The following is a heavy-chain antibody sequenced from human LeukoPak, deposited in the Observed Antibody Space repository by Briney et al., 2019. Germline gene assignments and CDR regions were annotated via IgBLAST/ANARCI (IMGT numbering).Heavy chain of an antibody. Sequence: ASVKVSCKASGYTFTGYYMHWVRQAPGQGLEWMGWMNPNSDYTFYAQKFQGRVTLTRDTSISTVYMELTTLTSDDTALYYCAVAPGDYWGQGTLVSVSA. V-gene: IGHV1-2*02. J-gene: IGHJ4*02. CDR3: AVAPGDY. CDR2: MNPNSDYT. D-gene: IGHD2-21*01. CDR1: GYTFTGYY.